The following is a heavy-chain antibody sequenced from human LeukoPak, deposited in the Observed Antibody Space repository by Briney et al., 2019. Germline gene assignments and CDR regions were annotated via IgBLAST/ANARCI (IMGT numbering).Heavy chain of an antibody. V-gene: IGHV3-30*18. Sequence: AGGSLRLSCAAYGFTFSSYGMHWVRQAPGKGLEWVAVISYDGSNKYYADSVKGRFTISRDNSKNTLYLQMNSLRAEDTAVYYCAKDQYDYVRGEFDYWGQGTLVTVSS. CDR1: GFTFSSYG. CDR2: ISYDGSNK. CDR3: AKDQYDYVRGEFDY. J-gene: IGHJ4*02. D-gene: IGHD3-16*01.